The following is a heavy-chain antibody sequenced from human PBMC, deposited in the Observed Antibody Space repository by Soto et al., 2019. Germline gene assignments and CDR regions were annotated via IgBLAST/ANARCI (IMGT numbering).Heavy chain of an antibody. CDR2: ITAYNGNT. V-gene: IGHV1-18*01. CDR1: GYTFTTYG. D-gene: IGHD3-10*01. Sequence: QVQLVQSGAEVKKPGASVKVSCKASGYTFTTYGISWVRQAPGQGLEWMGWITAYNGNTNYAPKLQGRVTMTTDTSTSTAYMELRSLRSDDTAVYYCARGWFGEFVHYLHYWGQGTLVTVSS. CDR3: ARGWFGEFVHYLHY. J-gene: IGHJ4*02.